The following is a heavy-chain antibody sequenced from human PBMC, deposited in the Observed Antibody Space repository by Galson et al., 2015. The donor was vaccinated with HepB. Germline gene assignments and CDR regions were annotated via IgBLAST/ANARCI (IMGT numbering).Heavy chain of an antibody. J-gene: IGHJ6*02. D-gene: IGHD2-8*01. Sequence: SLRLSCAAPGFTFSNYAMHWVRQAPGKGLEWVASTIYSGAYKYYADSVSGRFTISRDNSKSTLFLQMNSLRVEDTALYYCAKDTNGYGLDVWGQGTTVTVSS. CDR1: GFTFSNYA. CDR3: AKDTNGYGLDV. V-gene: IGHV3-30*18. CDR2: TIYSGAYK.